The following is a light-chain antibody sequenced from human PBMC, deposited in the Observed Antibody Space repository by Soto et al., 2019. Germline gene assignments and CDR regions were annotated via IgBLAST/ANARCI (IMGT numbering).Light chain of an antibody. J-gene: IGLJ3*02. CDR1: SSNIGAGYD. CDR2: GNS. Sequence: QSVLTQPPSVSGAPGQRVTISCTGSSSNIGAGYDVHWYQQLPGTAPKLLIYGNSNRPSGVPDRFSGSQSGASASLTLTGLQAEDEADYYCQSYDGGLRGWVFGGGTQLTVL. CDR3: QSYDGGLRGWV. V-gene: IGLV1-40*01.